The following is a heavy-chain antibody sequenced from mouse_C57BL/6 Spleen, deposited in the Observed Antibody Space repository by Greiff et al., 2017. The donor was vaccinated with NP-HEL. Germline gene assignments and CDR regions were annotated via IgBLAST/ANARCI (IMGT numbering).Heavy chain of an antibody. CDR3: ASPQRVYYDYVFAY. CDR1: GFSLTSYG. J-gene: IGHJ3*01. D-gene: IGHD2-4*01. Sequence: VQLQESGPGLVQPSQSLSITCTVSGFSLTSYGVHWVRQSPGKGLEWLGVIWSGGSTDYNAAFISRLSISKDNSKSQVFFKMNSLQADDTAIYYCASPQRVYYDYVFAYWGQGTLVTVSA. V-gene: IGHV2-2*01. CDR2: IWSGGST.